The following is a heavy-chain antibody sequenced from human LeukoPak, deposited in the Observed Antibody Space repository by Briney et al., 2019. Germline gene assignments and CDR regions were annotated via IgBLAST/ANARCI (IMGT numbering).Heavy chain of an antibody. V-gene: IGHV3-7*01. J-gene: IGHJ6*02. CDR2: IKQDGSEK. CDR3: AREKVVGITIFGVVITPYYYYGMDV. CDR1: GFTFSSYA. Sequence: TGGSLRLSCAASGFTFSSYAMSWVRQAPGKGLEWVANIKQDGSEKYYVDSVKGRFTISRDNAKNSLYLQMNSLRAEDTAVYYCAREKVVGITIFGVVITPYYYYGMDVWGQGTTVTVSS. D-gene: IGHD3-3*01.